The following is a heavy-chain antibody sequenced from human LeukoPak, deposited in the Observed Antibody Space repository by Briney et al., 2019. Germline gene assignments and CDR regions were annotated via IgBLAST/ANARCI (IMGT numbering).Heavy chain of an antibody. Sequence: GGSLRLSCAASGFTFSSHSMNWVRQAPGKGLEWVSSISGSSSYIYYADSVKGRFTISRDNAKNSLYLQMNSLRAEDTAVYYCARDGLGATTGYWGQGTLVTVSS. CDR2: ISGSSSYI. D-gene: IGHD1-26*01. J-gene: IGHJ4*02. V-gene: IGHV3-21*01. CDR3: ARDGLGATTGY. CDR1: GFTFSSHS.